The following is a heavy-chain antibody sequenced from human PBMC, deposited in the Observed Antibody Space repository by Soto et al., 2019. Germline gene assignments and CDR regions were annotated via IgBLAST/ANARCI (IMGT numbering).Heavy chain of an antibody. CDR2: INHSGST. V-gene: IGHV4-34*01. Sequence: PSETLSLTCAVYGGSFSGYYWSWIRQPPGKGLEWIGEINHSGSTNYNPSLKSRVTISVDTSKNQFSLKLSSVTAADTAVYYCARGRRGSEYCSSTSCYLFYSGSYYYFDYWGQGTLVTVSS. D-gene: IGHD2-2*01. J-gene: IGHJ4*02. CDR1: GGSFSGYY. CDR3: ARGRRGSEYCSSTSCYLFYSGSYYYFDY.